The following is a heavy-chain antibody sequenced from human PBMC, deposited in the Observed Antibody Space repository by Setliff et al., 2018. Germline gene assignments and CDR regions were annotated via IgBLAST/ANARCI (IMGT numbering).Heavy chain of an antibody. J-gene: IGHJ4*01. CDR2: IYYSGST. CDR3: ATPGRRFGESIDY. Sequence: SETLSLTCTVSGDSISSSSYYWGWIRQPPGKGLEWIGCIYYSGSTYYNPSLKSRVTISVDTSKDQFSLKLTSVTAADTAVYYCATPGRRFGESIDYWGQGTLVTVS. D-gene: IGHD3-10*01. V-gene: IGHV4-39*01. CDR1: GDSISSSSYY.